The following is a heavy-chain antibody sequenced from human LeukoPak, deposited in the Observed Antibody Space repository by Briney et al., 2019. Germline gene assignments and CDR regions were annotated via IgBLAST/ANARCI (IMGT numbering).Heavy chain of an antibody. J-gene: IGHJ1*01. V-gene: IGHV3-11*04. CDR3: ARDPYQEWELPNRAEYFQH. CDR1: GFTFSDYY. Sequence: GGSLRLSCAASGFTFSDYYMSWIRQAPGKGLEWVSYISSSGSTIYYADSVKGRFTISRDNAKNSLYLQMNSLRAEDTAVYYCARDPYQEWELPNRAEYFQHWGQGTLVTVSS. D-gene: IGHD1-26*01. CDR2: ISSSGSTI.